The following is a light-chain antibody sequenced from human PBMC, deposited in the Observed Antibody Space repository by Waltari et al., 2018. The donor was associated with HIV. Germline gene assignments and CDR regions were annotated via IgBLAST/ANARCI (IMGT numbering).Light chain of an antibody. J-gene: IGLJ2*01. V-gene: IGLV2-14*01. Sequence: HSALTQPASVSGSPGQSVPIPRRGISFQVDIYNFVSSYQQHPGTAPRLILYVVVNRSPGIPYRFSGSKSGATASLTISGLQSDDEAFYYCATHSTTDFCVFGGGTKLTVL. CDR2: VVV. CDR1: SFQVDIYNF. CDR3: ATHSTTDFCV.